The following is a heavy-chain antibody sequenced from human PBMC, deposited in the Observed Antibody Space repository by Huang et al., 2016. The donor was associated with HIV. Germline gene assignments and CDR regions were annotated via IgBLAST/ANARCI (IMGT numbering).Heavy chain of an antibody. CDR3: ARDTDGGRTFDI. Sequence: QVQLQESGPGLVKPSQTLSLTCTVSGGSISSGGYYWSWIRQPPGKGLEWIGHIYYSGSTYYNPSLKSRVTISVDTSKNQFSLKLSSVTAADTAVYYCARDTDGGRTFDIWGQGTMVTISS. CDR1: GGSISSGGYY. CDR2: IYYSGST. D-gene: IGHD2-2*02. V-gene: IGHV4-30-4*08. J-gene: IGHJ3*02.